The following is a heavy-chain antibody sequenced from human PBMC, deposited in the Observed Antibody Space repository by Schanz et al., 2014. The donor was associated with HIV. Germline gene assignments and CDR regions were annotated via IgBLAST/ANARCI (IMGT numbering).Heavy chain of an antibody. CDR1: GGSFSNYA. D-gene: IGHD3-22*01. CDR2: INPNSGGT. Sequence: QVQLLQSGAEVKKPGSSVKVSCKASGGSFSNYAISWVRQAPGQGLEWMGWINPNSGGTNYAQKFQGRVTMTRDTSISTAYMELSRLRSDDTAVYYCAYSSGFYQYSYGMDVWGQGTTVTVSS. V-gene: IGHV1-2*02. J-gene: IGHJ6*02. CDR3: AYSSGFYQYSYGMDV.